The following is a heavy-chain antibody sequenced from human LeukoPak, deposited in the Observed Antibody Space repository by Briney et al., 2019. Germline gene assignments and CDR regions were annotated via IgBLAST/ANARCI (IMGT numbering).Heavy chain of an antibody. V-gene: IGHV3-74*01. CDR1: GFTFSSYW. CDR3: ARDIRPGGAMVRGAIDY. D-gene: IGHD3-10*01. Sequence: ESGGSLRLSCTASGFTFSSYWMHWIRQAPGKGLVWVSHIKSDGSGINYADSVNDRFTISRDNAKNTLYLQMNSLRAEDTAVYYCARDIRPGGAMVRGAIDYWGQGTLVTVSS. CDR2: IKSDGSGI. J-gene: IGHJ4*02.